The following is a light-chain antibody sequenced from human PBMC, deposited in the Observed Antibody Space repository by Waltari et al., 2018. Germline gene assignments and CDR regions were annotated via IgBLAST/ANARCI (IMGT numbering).Light chain of an antibody. J-gene: IGKJ4*01. CDR1: HGISYY. CDR3: QQYNSYPPT. CDR2: GAS. Sequence: DIRLTQSPSSLSASVGDRVTITCRASHGISYYLAWFQQRPGKAPKPLIFGASSLQSGVPWRFSGGGSETFVTLTINDLQPEDFATYYCQQYNSYPPTFGGGTRV. V-gene: IGKV1-16*01.